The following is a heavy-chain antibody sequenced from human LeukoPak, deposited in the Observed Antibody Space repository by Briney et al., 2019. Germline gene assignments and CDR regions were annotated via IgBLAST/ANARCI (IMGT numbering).Heavy chain of an antibody. CDR3: ARGQVETAIPVDY. CDR2: IWYDGSNK. CDR1: GFTFSSNA. D-gene: IGHD2-21*02. Sequence: GGSLRLSCAASGFTFSSNAMHWVRQAPGKGLEWVAVIWYDGSNKYHADSVKGRFTVSRDNSKNTLYLQMNSLRAEDTAVYYCARGQVETAIPVDYWGQGTLVTVSS. J-gene: IGHJ4*02. V-gene: IGHV3-33*01.